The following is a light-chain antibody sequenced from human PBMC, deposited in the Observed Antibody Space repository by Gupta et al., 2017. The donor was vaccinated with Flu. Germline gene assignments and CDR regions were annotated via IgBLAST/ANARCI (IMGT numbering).Light chain of an antibody. CDR1: NVGTKR. CDR3: QVWDSSSAHPVV. Sequence: KTAWLTCGGNNVGTKRGHGYQQRAGQAPVLVVYDDTDRPAGIPARISGSNSGNTATLTIVRVEAGDEADYYCQVWDSSSAHPVVFGGGTNLAVL. J-gene: IGLJ2*01. CDR2: DDT. V-gene: IGLV3-21*03.